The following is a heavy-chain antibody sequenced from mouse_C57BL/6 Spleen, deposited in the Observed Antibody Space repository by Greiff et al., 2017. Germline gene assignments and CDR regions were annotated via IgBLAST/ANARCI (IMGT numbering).Heavy chain of an antibody. CDR2: IDPSDSYT. D-gene: IGHD2-3*01. J-gene: IGHJ2*01. CDR1: GYTFTSYW. CDR3: AIYYGYFYLDY. V-gene: IGHV1-50*01. Sequence: QVQLQQPGAELVKPGASVKLSCKASGYTFTSYWMQWVKQRPGQGLEWIGEIDPSDSYTNYNQKFKGKATLTVDTSSSTAYMQLSSLTSEDSAVYYFAIYYGYFYLDYWGQGTTLTVSS.